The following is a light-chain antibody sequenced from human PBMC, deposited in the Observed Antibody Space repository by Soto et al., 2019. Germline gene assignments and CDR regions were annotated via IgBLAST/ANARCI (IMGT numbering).Light chain of an antibody. J-gene: IGLJ3*02. Sequence: QSALTQPASVSGSPGQSITISCTGTSSDVGSYNLVSWYQQHPGKAPKLMIYEGSKRHSGVSNRFSGSKSGNTASLTISGLQAEDEADYYCCSYAGSVWVFGGGTKLTVL. CDR1: SSDVGSYNL. CDR2: EGS. CDR3: CSYAGSVWV. V-gene: IGLV2-23*01.